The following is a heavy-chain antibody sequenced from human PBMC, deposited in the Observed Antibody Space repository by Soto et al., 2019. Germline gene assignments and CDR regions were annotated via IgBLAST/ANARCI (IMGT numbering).Heavy chain of an antibody. CDR3: ARGDQSYYYYTDV. CDR2: IYSGGST. CDR1: GFTVSSNY. J-gene: IGHJ6*03. V-gene: IGHV3-53*04. Sequence: EVQLVESGGGLVQPGGSLRLSCAASGFTVSSNYMSWVRQAPGKGLEWVSVIYSGGSTSYADSVKGRFTISRHNSKNTRYLQMNSLRAEDTAVYYCARGDQSYYYYTDVWGKGTTVTVSS. D-gene: IGHD3-16*01.